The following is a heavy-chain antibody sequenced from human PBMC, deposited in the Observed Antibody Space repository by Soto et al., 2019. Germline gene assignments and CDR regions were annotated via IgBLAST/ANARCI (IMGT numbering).Heavy chain of an antibody. Sequence: SVKVSCKASGGTFSSYAISWVRQAPGQGLEWMGGIIPIFGTANYAQKFQGRVTITADESTSTAYMELSSLRSEDTAVYYCARAATESYSSSWYPWFDPWGQGTLVTVSS. D-gene: IGHD6-13*01. CDR2: IIPIFGTA. J-gene: IGHJ5*02. CDR1: GGTFSSYA. V-gene: IGHV1-69*13. CDR3: ARAATESYSSSWYPWFDP.